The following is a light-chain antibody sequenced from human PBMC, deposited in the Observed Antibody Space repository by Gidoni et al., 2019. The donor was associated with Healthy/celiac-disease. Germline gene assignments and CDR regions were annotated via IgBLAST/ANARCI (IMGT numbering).Light chain of an antibody. Sequence: DIVMTQCPLSRPVTPGEPASISCRSSQSLLHSNGYNYLDWYLQKPGQSPQLLIYLGSNRASAVPDRFSGSGSGTDFTLKISRVEAEYVGVYYCMPALQTPKTFGQGTKVEIK. CDR2: LGS. CDR3: MPALQTPKT. V-gene: IGKV2-28*01. CDR1: QSLLHSNGYNY. J-gene: IGKJ1*01.